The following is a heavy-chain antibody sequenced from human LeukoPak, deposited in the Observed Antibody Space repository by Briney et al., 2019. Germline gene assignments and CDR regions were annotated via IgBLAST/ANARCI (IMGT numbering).Heavy chain of an antibody. J-gene: IGHJ5*02. CDR2: IYYSGST. Sequence: SETLSLTCTVSGGSISNYYWSWIRQPPGKGLEWIGYIYYSGSTNYNPSLKSRVTMSVDTSKNQFSLKLSSVTAADTAVYYCARDEVGYCSSSSCLNWFDPWGQGTLVTVSS. V-gene: IGHV4-59*01. CDR3: ARDEVGYCSSSSCLNWFDP. D-gene: IGHD2-2*01. CDR1: GGSISNYY.